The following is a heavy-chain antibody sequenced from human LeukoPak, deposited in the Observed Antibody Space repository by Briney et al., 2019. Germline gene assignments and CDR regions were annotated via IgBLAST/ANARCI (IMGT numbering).Heavy chain of an antibody. D-gene: IGHD3-22*01. CDR2: IYPGDSDT. V-gene: IGHV5-51*01. Sequence: GDCLKISCRGSGYSFTSYWIGWVRQMPGKGLEWMGIIYPGDSDTRYSPSLQGQVTISADKSISTAYLQWSSLKASDTAMYYCARLRPYDSSGYVDYWGQGTLVTVSS. J-gene: IGHJ4*02. CDR1: GYSFTSYW. CDR3: ARLRPYDSSGYVDY.